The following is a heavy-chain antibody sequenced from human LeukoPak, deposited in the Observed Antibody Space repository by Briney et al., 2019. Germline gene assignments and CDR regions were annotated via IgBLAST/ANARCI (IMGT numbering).Heavy chain of an antibody. CDR1: GGSISSSSYY. Sequence: SETLSLTCTVSGGSISSSSYYWGWIRQPPGKGLEWIGSIYYSGSTYYNPSLKSRVTISVDTSKNQFSLKLSSVTAADTAVYYCARRRGSYYHDAFDIWGQGTMVTVSS. CDR2: IYYSGST. V-gene: IGHV4-39*01. D-gene: IGHD1-26*01. CDR3: ARRRGSYYHDAFDI. J-gene: IGHJ3*02.